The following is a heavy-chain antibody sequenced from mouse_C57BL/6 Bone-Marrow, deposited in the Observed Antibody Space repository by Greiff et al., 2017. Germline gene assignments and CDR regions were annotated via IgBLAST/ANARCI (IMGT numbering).Heavy chain of an antibody. D-gene: IGHD2-2*01. J-gene: IGHJ3*01. CDR1: GFTFSSYA. Sequence: DVKLVESGGGLVKPGGSLKLSCAASGFTFSSYAMSWVRQTPEKRLEWVATISDGGSYTYYPDNVKGRFTISRDNAKNNLYLQMSHLKSEDTAMYYCARENAYAWFAYWGQGTLVTVSA. CDR3: ARENAYAWFAY. CDR2: ISDGGSYT. V-gene: IGHV5-4*01.